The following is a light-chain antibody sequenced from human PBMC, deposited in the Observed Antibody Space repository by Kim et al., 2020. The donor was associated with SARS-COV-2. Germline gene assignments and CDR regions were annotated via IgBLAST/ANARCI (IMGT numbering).Light chain of an antibody. CDR3: QQYGSSPQT. CDR2: DAS. J-gene: IGKJ1*01. CDR1: QSVSGSY. V-gene: IGKV3-20*01. Sequence: SPGETATFSCGASQSVSGSYSAWYQQKPGQAPRLLIYDASTRATGIPDRFSGSGSGTDFTLTISRLEPEDFAVYYCQQYGSSPQTFGQGTKVDIK.